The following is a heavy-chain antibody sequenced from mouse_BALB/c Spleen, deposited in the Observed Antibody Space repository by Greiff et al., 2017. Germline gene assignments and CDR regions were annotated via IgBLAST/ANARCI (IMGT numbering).Heavy chain of an antibody. V-gene: IGHV1-26*01. CDR3: ARYYGNYYYAMDY. J-gene: IGHJ4*01. Sequence: VQLQQSGPELVKPGASVKISCKASGYSFTGYYMHWVKQSHVKSLEWIGRINPYNGATSYNQNFKDKASLTVDKSSSTAYMELHSLTSEDSAVYYCARYYGNYYYAMDYWGQGTSVTVSS. CDR2: INPYNGAT. CDR1: GYSFTGYY. D-gene: IGHD2-1*01.